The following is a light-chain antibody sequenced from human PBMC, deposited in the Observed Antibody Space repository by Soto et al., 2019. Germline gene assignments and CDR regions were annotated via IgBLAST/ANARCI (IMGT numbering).Light chain of an antibody. CDR2: GAS. J-gene: IGKJ4*01. V-gene: IGKV3-20*01. CDR3: QKYGSSPS. CDR1: QSVSSSY. Sequence: EIVLTQSPGTLSLSPGEXATLSCRASQSVSSSYLAWYQQKPGQAPRLLIYGASSRATGIPDRFSGSGSGTDFTLTLSRLEPEDFAVYYCQKYGSSPSFGGGTKVDIK.